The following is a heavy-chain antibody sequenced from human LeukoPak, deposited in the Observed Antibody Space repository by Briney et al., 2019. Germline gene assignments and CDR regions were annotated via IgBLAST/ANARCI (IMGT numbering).Heavy chain of an antibody. V-gene: IGHV1-24*01. CDR1: GYTLTELS. D-gene: IGHD2-2*02. J-gene: IGHJ4*02. Sequence: VSVKVSCKVSGYTLTELSMHWVRQAPGKGLEWMGGFDPEDGETIYAQKFQGRVTMTEDTSTDTAYMELSSLRSEDTAVYYCATVRYLGYCSSTSCYTPHRYYFDYWGQGTLVTVSS. CDR2: FDPEDGET. CDR3: ATVRYLGYCSSTSCYTPHRYYFDY.